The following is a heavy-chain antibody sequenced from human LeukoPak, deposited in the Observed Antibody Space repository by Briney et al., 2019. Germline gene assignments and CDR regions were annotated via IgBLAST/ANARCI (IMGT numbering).Heavy chain of an antibody. D-gene: IGHD4-17*01. CDR2: ISGSGGST. J-gene: IGHJ3*02. CDR3: AKDYGYSRDAFDI. CDR1: GFTFTSYA. V-gene: IGHV3-23*01. Sequence: GGSLRLSCAASGFTFTSYAMGWVRQAPGKGLEWVSAISGSGGSTYYADSVKGRFTISRDNSKNTLYLQMNSLRAEDTAVYYCAKDYGYSRDAFDIWGQGTMVTVSS.